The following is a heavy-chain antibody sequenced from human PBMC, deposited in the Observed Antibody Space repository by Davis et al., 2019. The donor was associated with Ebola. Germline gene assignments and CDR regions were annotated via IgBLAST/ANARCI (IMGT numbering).Heavy chain of an antibody. Sequence: ASVKVSCEASGYTFTSYAMHWVRQAPGQRLEWMGWINAGNGNTKYSQKFQGRVTITRDTSASTAYMELSSLRSEDTAVYYCARGEYSGYVFDYWGQGTLVTVSS. CDR2: INAGNGNT. CDR1: GYTFTSYA. D-gene: IGHD5-12*01. J-gene: IGHJ4*02. V-gene: IGHV1-3*01. CDR3: ARGEYSGYVFDY.